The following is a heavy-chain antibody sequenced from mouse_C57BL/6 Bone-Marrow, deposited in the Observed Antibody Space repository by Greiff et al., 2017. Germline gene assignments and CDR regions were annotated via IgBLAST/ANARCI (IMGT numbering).Heavy chain of an antibody. CDR1: GFTFSSYG. J-gene: IGHJ3*01. CDR2: ISSGGSYT. Sequence: EVMLVESGGDLVKPGGSLKLSCAASGFTFSSYGLSWVRQTPDKRLEWVATISSGGSYTYYPDRVKGRFTISRDNAKNTLYLQMSSLKSEDTAMYYCAKGIYGNPFAYWGQGTLVTVSA. CDR3: AKGIYGNPFAY. V-gene: IGHV5-6*01. D-gene: IGHD2-1*01.